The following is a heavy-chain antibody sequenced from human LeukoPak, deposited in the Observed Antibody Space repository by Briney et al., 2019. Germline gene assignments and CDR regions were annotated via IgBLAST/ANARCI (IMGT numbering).Heavy chain of an antibody. CDR3: ARGEWLLLAYDY. J-gene: IGHJ4*02. D-gene: IGHD3-22*01. CDR1: GGSTSSGSYY. Sequence: PSETLFLTCTVSGGSTSSGSYYWSWIRQPAGKGLEWIGRIYTSGSTNYNPSLKSRVTISVDTSKNQFSLKLSSVTAADTAVYYCARGEWLLLAYDYWGQGTLVTVSS. CDR2: IYTSGST. V-gene: IGHV4-61*02.